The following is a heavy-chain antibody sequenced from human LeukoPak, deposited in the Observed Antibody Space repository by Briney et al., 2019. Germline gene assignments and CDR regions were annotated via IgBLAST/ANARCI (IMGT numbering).Heavy chain of an antibody. CDR2: IGTTGDT. J-gene: IGHJ6*02. CDR1: GFAFSNYD. V-gene: IGHV3-13*01. D-gene: IGHD5-12*01. Sequence: PGGSLRLSCAASGFAFSNYDFHWVRQATGKRLEWVSGIGTTGDTYYPASVKGRFTISRENARNSLYLQMNSLRAGDTAVYYCVRVNWLHYSGMDGWSQGTTVTVSS. CDR3: VRVNWLHYSGMDG.